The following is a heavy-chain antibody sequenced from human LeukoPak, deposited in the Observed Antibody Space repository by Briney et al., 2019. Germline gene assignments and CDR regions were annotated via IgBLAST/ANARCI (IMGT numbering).Heavy chain of an antibody. CDR2: IYSGGST. CDR3: ATSDWASSGWYYFDY. CDR1: GFTVSSNY. J-gene: IGHJ4*02. D-gene: IGHD6-19*01. V-gene: IGHV3-53*01. Sequence: PGGSLRLSCAASGFTVSSNYMSWVRQAPGKGLEWVSVIYSGGSTYYADSVKGRFTISRDNSKNTLYVQMNSLRAEDTAVYYCATSDWASSGWYYFDYWGQGTLVTVSS.